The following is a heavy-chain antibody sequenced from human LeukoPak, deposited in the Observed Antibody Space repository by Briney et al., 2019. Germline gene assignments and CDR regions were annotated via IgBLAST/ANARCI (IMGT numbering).Heavy chain of an antibody. CDR1: VGSISISY. CDR3: ARRSYSYGSHYYYMDV. CDR2: IYTSGNT. D-gene: IGHD5-18*01. Sequence: SESLYLSCAVCVGSISISYWSWGRQPPEKGVEWGGHIYTSGNTNYNPPLKSRVTISVDTSKNQFPLKLSSVTAADTAVYYCARRSYSYGSHYYYMDVWGKGTTVTVSS. J-gene: IGHJ6*03. V-gene: IGHV4-4*09.